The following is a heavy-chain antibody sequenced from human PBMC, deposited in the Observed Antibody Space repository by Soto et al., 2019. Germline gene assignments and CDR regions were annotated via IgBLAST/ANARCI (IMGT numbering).Heavy chain of an antibody. J-gene: IGHJ4*02. CDR1: GFSLSNARMG. V-gene: IGHV2-26*01. CDR2: IFSNHEK. Sequence: QVTLKESGPVLVKPTETLTLTCTVSGFSLSNARMGVSWIRQPPGKALEWLAHIFSNHEKSYRTSLKSRLTXPXXPSKSQVVPTMTHMDPVDTATDYRARIGVPHYFDSRGQGTLVTVSS. CDR3: ARIGVPHYFDS.